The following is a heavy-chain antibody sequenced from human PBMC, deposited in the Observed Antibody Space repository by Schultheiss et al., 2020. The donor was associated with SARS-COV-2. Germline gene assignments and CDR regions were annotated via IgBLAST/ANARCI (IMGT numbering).Heavy chain of an antibody. V-gene: IGHV4-59*12. Sequence: SETLSLTCTVSGGSISSYYWSWIRQPAGKGLEWIGYIYYSGSTNYNPSLKSRVTISVDTSKNQFSLKLSSVTAADTAVYYCARDDRDMVATIWDYWGQGTLVTVSS. J-gene: IGHJ4*02. CDR2: IYYSGST. CDR1: GGSISSYY. CDR3: ARDDRDMVATIWDY. D-gene: IGHD5-12*01.